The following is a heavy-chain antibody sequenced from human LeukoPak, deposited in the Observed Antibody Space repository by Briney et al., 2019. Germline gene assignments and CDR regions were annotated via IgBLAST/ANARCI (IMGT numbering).Heavy chain of an antibody. V-gene: IGHV3-53*01. J-gene: IGHJ5*02. Sequence: GGSLRLSCAASGFTVTANSMSWVRQAPGRGLEWVSDIYSGGNTDYRDSVKGRFTISRDTSKNTLYLQMNSLTVEDTAIYYCAKDLQQLVQRSGSWGQGTLVTVSS. CDR1: GFTVTANS. CDR2: IYSGGNT. CDR3: AKDLQQLVQRSGS. D-gene: IGHD6-13*01.